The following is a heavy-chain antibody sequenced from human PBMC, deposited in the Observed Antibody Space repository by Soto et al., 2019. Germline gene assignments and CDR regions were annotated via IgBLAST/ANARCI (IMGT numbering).Heavy chain of an antibody. CDR2: LYYSECT. V-gene: IGHV4-31*03. CDR1: GCSISSADYS. CDR3: VRDGGFVGHY. J-gene: IGHJ4*02. D-gene: IGHD3-10*01. Sequence: QVQLQESGPGLVKPSQTLSLTCTVSGCSISSADYSCNWIRQHPGKGLEWLGDLYYSECTYDNTSLSSRLSISVDTSKNQFSLKLRSVTAADTSVYYCVRDGGFVGHYWGQGSLVTVSS.